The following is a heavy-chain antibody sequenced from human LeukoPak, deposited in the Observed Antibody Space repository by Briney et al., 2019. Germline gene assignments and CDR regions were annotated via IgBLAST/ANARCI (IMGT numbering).Heavy chain of an antibody. CDR1: GGSIGSYY. Sequence: PSETPSLTCTVSGGSIGSYYWGWIRQPPGKGLEWIGSIYYSGSTYYSPSLKSRVTISVDTSKNQFSLKLSSMTAADTAVYYCARHGRCTTTTCKGTDNWFDSWGQGTLVTVSS. V-gene: IGHV4-39*01. D-gene: IGHD1-26*01. J-gene: IGHJ5*01. CDR2: IYYSGST. CDR3: ARHGRCTTTTCKGTDNWFDS.